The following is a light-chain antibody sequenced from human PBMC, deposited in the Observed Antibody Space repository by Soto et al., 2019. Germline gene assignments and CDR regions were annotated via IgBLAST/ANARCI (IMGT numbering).Light chain of an antibody. CDR1: SSDVGGYNY. V-gene: IGLV2-14*01. J-gene: IGLJ1*01. CDR2: EVS. Sequence: QSVLRQPASVSGSPGNSITISCTGTSSDVGGYNYVSWYQQHPGKAPKLMIYEVSNRPSGVSNRFSGSKSGNTASLTISGLQAEDEADYYCSSYTSSSTLLYVFGTGTKVTVL. CDR3: SSYTSSSTLLYV.